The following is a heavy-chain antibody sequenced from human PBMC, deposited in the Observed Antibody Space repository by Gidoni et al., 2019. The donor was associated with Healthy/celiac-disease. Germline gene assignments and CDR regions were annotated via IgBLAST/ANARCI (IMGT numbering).Heavy chain of an antibody. Sequence: QLQLQESGPGLVKPSETLSLTCTVSGGSISSSTYYWGWLRQPPGKGLEWIGSIDYSWSTYYNPTLKSRVTMSVDTSKNQFSLKLSSVTAADTAVYYCARDGNSFDYWGQGTLVTVSS. CDR2: IDYSWST. CDR1: GGSISSSTYY. CDR3: ARDGNSFDY. D-gene: IGHD2-15*01. J-gene: IGHJ4*02. V-gene: IGHV4-39*02.